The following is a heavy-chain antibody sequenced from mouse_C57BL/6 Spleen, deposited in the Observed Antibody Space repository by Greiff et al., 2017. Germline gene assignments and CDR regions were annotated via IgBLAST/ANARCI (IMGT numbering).Heavy chain of an antibody. D-gene: IGHD2-3*01. V-gene: IGHV5-6*01. J-gene: IGHJ4*01. CDR3: ARDDGYYGAMDY. CDR2: ISSGGSYT. CDR1: GFTFSSYG. Sequence: EVQRVESGGDLVKPGGSLKLSCAASGFTFSSYGMSWVRQTPDKRLEWVATISSGGSYTYYPDSVKGRFTISRDNAKNTLYLQMSSLKSEDTAMYYCARDDGYYGAMDYWGQGTSVTVSS.